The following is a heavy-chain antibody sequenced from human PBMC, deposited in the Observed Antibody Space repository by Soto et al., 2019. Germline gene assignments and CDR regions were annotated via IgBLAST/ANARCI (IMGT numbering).Heavy chain of an antibody. D-gene: IGHD3-16*02. CDR1: GFTFSSYA. CDR3: AKDAGSGYRIFDAFDI. Sequence: GGSLRLSCASSGFTFSSYAMIWVRQAPGKGLEWVSAISGSGSNTYYADSVKGRFTISRDNSKNTLYLQMNSLRAEDTAVYYCAKDAGSGYRIFDAFDIWGQGTVVTVSS. CDR2: ISGSGSNT. J-gene: IGHJ3*02. V-gene: IGHV3-23*01.